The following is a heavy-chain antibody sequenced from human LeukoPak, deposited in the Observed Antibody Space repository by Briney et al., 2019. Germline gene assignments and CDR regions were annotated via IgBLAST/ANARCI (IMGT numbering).Heavy chain of an antibody. V-gene: IGHV3-11*04. D-gene: IGHD3-16*02. CDR2: ISSSGSTI. Sequence: GGSLRLSCAASGFTFSDYYMSWIRQAPGKGLEWVSYISSSGSTIYYADSVKGGFTISRDNAKNSLYLQMNSLRAEDTAVYYCASFSGVWGSYRYPFDYWGQGTLVTVSS. CDR1: GFTFSDYY. J-gene: IGHJ4*02. CDR3: ASFSGVWGSYRYPFDY.